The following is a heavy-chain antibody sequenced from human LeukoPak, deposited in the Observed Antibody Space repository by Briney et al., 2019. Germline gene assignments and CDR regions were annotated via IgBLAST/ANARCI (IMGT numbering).Heavy chain of an antibody. V-gene: IGHV1-69*05. CDR2: IIPIFGTA. D-gene: IGHD3-22*01. CDR3: ARGRPDYYDSSGYYLTIAM. CDR1: GGTFSSYA. Sequence: GASMKVSCKASGGTFSSYAISWVRQAPGQGLEWMGGIIPIFGTANYAQKFQGRVTITTDESTSTAYMELSSLRSEDTAVYYCARGRPDYYDSSGYYLTIAMWGQGTLVTVSS. J-gene: IGHJ4*02.